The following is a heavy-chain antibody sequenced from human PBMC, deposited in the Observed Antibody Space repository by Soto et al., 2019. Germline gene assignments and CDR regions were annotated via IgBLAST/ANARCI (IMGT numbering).Heavy chain of an antibody. CDR2: FDPDEAET. CDR3: TTYHGDYNFDH. Sequence: QVQLVQSGAEVQKPGASVKVSCKVSGYTPNEVAMHWVRQAPGKGLEWLGGFDPDEAETIYAQHFQGRVTMTEDTSTDTVYMELSSLRSEDTALYFCTTYHGDYNFDHWGQGTRVTVSS. D-gene: IGHD4-17*01. V-gene: IGHV1-24*01. CDR1: GYTPNEVA. J-gene: IGHJ5*02.